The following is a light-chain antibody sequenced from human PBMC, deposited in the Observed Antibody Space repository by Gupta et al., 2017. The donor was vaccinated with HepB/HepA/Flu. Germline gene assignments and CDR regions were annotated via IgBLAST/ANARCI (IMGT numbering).Light chain of an antibody. CDR3: QSYDGSLSGSRV. Sequence: QSVLTQPPSVSGAPGQRVTISCPGSRSNIGAGYDVHWYQQLPGTAPKLLIYGNTNRPSGVPDRFSGSKSGTSASLAITGLQAEDEADYYCQSYDGSLSGSRVFGGGTKLTVL. V-gene: IGLV1-40*01. CDR1: RSNIGAGYD. CDR2: GNT. J-gene: IGLJ2*01.